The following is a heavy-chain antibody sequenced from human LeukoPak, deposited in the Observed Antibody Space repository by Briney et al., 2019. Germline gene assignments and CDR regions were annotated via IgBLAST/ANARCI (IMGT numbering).Heavy chain of an antibody. CDR2: ISYDGSNK. CDR3: ARDSSGYYSTFDY. CDR1: EFTFRSYD. V-gene: IGHV3-30*03. D-gene: IGHD3-22*01. J-gene: IGHJ4*02. Sequence: GGSLRLSCVASEFTFRSYDMHWVRQAPGKGLEWVAVISYDGSNKDYADSVKGRFTISRDNTKNTLFLQMNSLRAEDTAVYYCARDSSGYYSTFDYWGQGTLVTVSS.